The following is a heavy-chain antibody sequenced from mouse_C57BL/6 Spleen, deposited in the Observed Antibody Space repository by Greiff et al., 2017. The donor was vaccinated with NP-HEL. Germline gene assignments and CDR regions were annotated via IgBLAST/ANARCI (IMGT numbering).Heavy chain of an antibody. D-gene: IGHD1-1*01. CDR1: GSTFSDYY. Sequence: EVKVVESEGGLVQPGSSMKLSCTASGSTFSDYYMAWVRQVPEKGLEWVANINYDGSSTYYLDSLKSRFIISRDNAKNILYLQMSSLKSEDTATYYCARALLRSYFDYWGQGTTLTVSS. J-gene: IGHJ2*01. CDR2: INYDGSST. V-gene: IGHV5-16*01. CDR3: ARALLRSYFDY.